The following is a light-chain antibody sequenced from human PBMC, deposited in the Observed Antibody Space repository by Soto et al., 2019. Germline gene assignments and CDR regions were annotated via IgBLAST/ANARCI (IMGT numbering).Light chain of an antibody. Sequence: QSVLTQPASVSGSPGQSTTISCTGTNSDVGRYNLVSWYQQHPGKAPKLMIYEGSKRPSGVSTRFSGSKSGNTASLTFFGLQAEDGADYYCCSYASSSTYVFGTGTKSPS. CDR2: EGS. J-gene: IGLJ1*01. CDR3: CSYASSSTYV. CDR1: NSDVGRYNL. V-gene: IGLV2-23*01.